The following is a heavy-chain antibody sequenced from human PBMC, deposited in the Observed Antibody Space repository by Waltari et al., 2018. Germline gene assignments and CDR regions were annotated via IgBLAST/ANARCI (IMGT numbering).Heavy chain of an antibody. CDR3: ARHGAVAGWGDY. J-gene: IGHJ4*02. CDR2: IYHSGST. CDR1: GYPTCGRNY. V-gene: IGHV4-38-2*01. D-gene: IGHD6-19*01. Sequence: QVQLQQSGPRLVKPSESLSLTCAVSGYPTCGRNYWGWIRQPPGKGLEWIGSIYHSGSTYYNPSLKSRVTISVDTSKNQFSLNLSSLSAADTAVYYCARHGAVAGWGDYWGQGTLVTVSS.